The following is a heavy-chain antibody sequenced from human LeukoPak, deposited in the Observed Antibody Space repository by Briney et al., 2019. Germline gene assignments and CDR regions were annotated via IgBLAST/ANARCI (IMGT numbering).Heavy chain of an antibody. CDR1: GGTFSSYA. CDR2: IIPIFGTA. D-gene: IGHD3-22*01. V-gene: IGHV1-69*05. J-gene: IGHJ5*02. Sequence: GASVKVSCKASGGTFSSYAISWVRQAPGQGLEWMGGIIPIFGTANYAQKFQGRVTITTDESTSTAYMELSSLRSEDTAVYYCARDLYPHYDRLMFRYNWFDPWGQGTLVTVSS. CDR3: ARDLYPHYDRLMFRYNWFDP.